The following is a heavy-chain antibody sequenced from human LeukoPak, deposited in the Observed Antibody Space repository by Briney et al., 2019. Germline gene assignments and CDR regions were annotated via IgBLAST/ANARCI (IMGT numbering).Heavy chain of an antibody. J-gene: IGHJ4*02. Sequence: PGGSLRLSCTASGFTFSGAWMTWVRQAPGKGLEWVANIREDGTEKNHVDSVKGRFTISGDNAKNSLFLQMSNLRDDDTAIYYCARHVGISFWGQGTLVTVSS. CDR1: GFTFSGAW. D-gene: IGHD7-27*01. V-gene: IGHV3-7*01. CDR3: ARHVGISF. CDR2: IREDGTEK.